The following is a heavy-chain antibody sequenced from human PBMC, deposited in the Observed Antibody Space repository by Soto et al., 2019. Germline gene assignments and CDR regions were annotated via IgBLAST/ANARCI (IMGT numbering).Heavy chain of an antibody. CDR2: VSHDGRNT. D-gene: IGHD6-19*01. CDR3: AKGGRQWLVTSDFNY. J-gene: IGHJ4*02. CDR1: GFTFSDYA. Sequence: VQLVESGGGVVQPGRSLRLSCAASGFTFSDYAMHWVRQAPGKGLEWVAGVSHDGRNTHYADSVKGRFTISRDSSKDTVSLEMTSLRAEDTAGYYCAKGGRQWLVTSDFNYWGQGALVTVSS. V-gene: IGHV3-30*18.